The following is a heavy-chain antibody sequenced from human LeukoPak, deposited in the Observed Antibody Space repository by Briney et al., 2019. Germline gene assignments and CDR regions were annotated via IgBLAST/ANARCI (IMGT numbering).Heavy chain of an antibody. Sequence: PSETLSLTCAVSGGSISSGGYSWSWIRQPPGKGLEWIGYIYHSGSTYYNPSLKSRVTISVDRSKNQFSLKLSSVTAADTAVYYCARHPTIFGVVDYYFDYWGQGTLVTVSS. J-gene: IGHJ4*02. V-gene: IGHV4-30-2*01. CDR2: IYHSGST. D-gene: IGHD3-3*01. CDR3: ARHPTIFGVVDYYFDY. CDR1: GGSISSGGYS.